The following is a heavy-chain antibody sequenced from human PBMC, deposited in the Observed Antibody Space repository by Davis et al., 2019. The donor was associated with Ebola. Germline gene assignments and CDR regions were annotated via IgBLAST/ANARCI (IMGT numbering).Heavy chain of an antibody. J-gene: IGHJ4*02. CDR1: GFTFSSYA. V-gene: IGHV3-48*02. CDR3: AKYGGGLRLRAPIDY. CDR2: ISSSSSTI. Sequence: GESLKISCAASGFTFSSYAMSWVRQAPGKGLEWVSYISSSSSTIYYADSVKGRFTISRDNAKNSLYLQMNSLRDEDTAVYYCAKYGGGLRLRAPIDYWGQGTLVTVSS. D-gene: IGHD5-12*01.